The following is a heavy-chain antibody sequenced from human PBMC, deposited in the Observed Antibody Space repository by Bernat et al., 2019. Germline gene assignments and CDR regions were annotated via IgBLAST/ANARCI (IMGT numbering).Heavy chain of an antibody. D-gene: IGHD2-2*01. CDR3: ARGDPLYLYCSSTSCPSAFDY. J-gene: IGHJ4*02. CDR1: GFTFSSYS. CDR2: ISSSSSYI. Sequence: EVQLVESGGGLVKPGGSLRLSCAASGFTFSSYSMNWVRQAPGKGLEWVSSISSSSSYIYYADSVKGRFTISRDNTKNSLYLQMNSLRAEDTAVYYFARGDPLYLYCSSTSCPSAFDYWGQGTLVTVSS. V-gene: IGHV3-21*01.